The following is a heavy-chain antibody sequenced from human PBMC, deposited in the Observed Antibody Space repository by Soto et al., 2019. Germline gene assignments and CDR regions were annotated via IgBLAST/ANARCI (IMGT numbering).Heavy chain of an antibody. J-gene: IGHJ6*02. D-gene: IGHD6-19*01. Sequence: PSQTLSLTCVISGDSVSSNSAAWNWIRQSPSRGLEWLGRTYYRSKWYNDYAVSVKSRITINPDTSKNQFSLQLNSVTPEDTAVYYCARDVGSSGWYDYYYGMDVWGQGTTVTVSS. CDR1: GDSVSSNSAA. V-gene: IGHV6-1*01. CDR3: ARDVGSSGWYDYYYGMDV. CDR2: TYYRSKWYN.